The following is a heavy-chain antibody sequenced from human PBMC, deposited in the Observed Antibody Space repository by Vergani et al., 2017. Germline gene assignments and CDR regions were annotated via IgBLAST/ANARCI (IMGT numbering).Heavy chain of an antibody. CDR2: ISSSSSYI. J-gene: IGHJ6*02. CDR3: ATLYGDYALNYYYGMDV. D-gene: IGHD4-17*01. V-gene: IGHV3-21*01. Sequence: EVQLVESGGGLVKPGGSLRLSCAASGFTFSSYSMNWVRQAPGKGLEWVSSISSSSSYIYYADSVKGRFTISRDNAKNSLYLQMNSLRAEDTAVYYCATLYGDYALNYYYGMDVWSQGSTVTVSS. CDR1: GFTFSSYS.